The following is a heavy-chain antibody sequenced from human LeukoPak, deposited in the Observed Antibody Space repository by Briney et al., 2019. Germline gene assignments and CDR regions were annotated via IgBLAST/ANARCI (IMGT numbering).Heavy chain of an antibody. CDR3: ARDLGPPAPFDY. CDR2: IIPILGIA. Sequence: SVKVSCKASGGTFSSYAISWVRQAPGQGLEWMGRIIPILGIANYAQKFQGRVTITADKSTSTAYMELSSLRSEDTAVYYCARDLGPPAPFDYWGQGTLVTVSS. CDR1: GGTFSSYA. D-gene: IGHD1-26*01. V-gene: IGHV1-69*04. J-gene: IGHJ4*02.